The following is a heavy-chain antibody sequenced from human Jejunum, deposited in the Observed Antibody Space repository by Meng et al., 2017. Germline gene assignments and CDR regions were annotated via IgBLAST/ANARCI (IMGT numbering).Heavy chain of an antibody. J-gene: IGHJ4*02. Sequence: GGSLRLSCAASGFTFSSYEMTWVRQAPGKGLEWVSYISSSGSTIYYADSVKGRFTISRDNAKSSLYLQMDSLRAEDTAVYYCASILAMGPYFGEDWGQGALVTVSS. CDR2: ISSSGSTI. CDR3: ASILAMGPYFGED. CDR1: GFTFSSYE. D-gene: IGHD3-10*01. V-gene: IGHV3-48*03.